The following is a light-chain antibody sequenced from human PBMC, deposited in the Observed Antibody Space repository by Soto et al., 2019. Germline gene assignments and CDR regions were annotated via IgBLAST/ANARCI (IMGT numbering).Light chain of an antibody. CDR1: QSLGSRS. CDR3: HHYDTSPPWT. V-gene: IGKV3-20*01. J-gene: IGKJ1*01. CDR2: GAS. Sequence: EIVLTQSRGTLSLSPGDRATLSCRASQSLGSRSLAWYQQKPGQAPRLLIYGASRRATGVPDRFSGSGSGTAFTLTISGLEPEDFALYYCHHYDTSPPWTFGQGTKVDIK.